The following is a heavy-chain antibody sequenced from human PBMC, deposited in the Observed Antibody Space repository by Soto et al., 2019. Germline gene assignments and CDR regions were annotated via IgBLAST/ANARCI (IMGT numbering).Heavy chain of an antibody. CDR3: ARIPYSSASFDY. V-gene: IGHV4-59*02. J-gene: IGHJ4*02. CDR2: VYNSGST. CDR1: GFSVSSTY. Sequence: PXETLSLTCSVSGFSVSSTYWGWVRQSPGKGLEWIGYVYNSGSTIYSPSPKSRITISMDPSKNQFSLRLRSVTAADTAVYYCARIPYSSASFDYWGQGHLVTVSS. D-gene: IGHD6-19*01.